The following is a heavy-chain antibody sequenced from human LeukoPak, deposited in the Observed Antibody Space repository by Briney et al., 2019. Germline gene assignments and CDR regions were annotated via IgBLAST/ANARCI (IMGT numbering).Heavy chain of an antibody. D-gene: IGHD5-18*01. CDR1: GFTFSSYG. CDR2: IRYDGSNK. Sequence: PGGSLRLSCAASGFTFSSYGMHGVGPAPGKGREGVAFIRYDGSNKYYADSVKGRFTISRENSKNTLYLQMNSLRAEDTAVYYCAKERDTAMVTIDYWGQGTLVTVSS. CDR3: AKERDTAMVTIDY. V-gene: IGHV3-30*02. J-gene: IGHJ4*02.